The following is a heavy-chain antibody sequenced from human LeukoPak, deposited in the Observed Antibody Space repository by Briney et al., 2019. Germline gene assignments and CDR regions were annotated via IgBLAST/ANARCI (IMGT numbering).Heavy chain of an antibody. CDR1: GYTFTDYY. J-gene: IGHJ4*02. CDR2: INPSGGST. CDR3: AGIAVAGQVY. D-gene: IGHD6-19*01. V-gene: IGHV1-46*01. Sequence: ASVKVSCKASGYTFTDYYIHWVRQAPGQGLEWMGIINPSGGSTSYAQKFQGRVTMTRDMSTSTVYMELSSLRSEDTAVYYCAGIAVAGQVYWGQGTLVTVSS.